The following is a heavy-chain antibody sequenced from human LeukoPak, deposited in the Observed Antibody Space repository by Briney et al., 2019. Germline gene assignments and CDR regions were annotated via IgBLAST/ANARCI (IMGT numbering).Heavy chain of an antibody. D-gene: IGHD2-8*01. J-gene: IGHJ6*03. Sequence: KSSETLSLTCAVYGGSFSGYYWSWIRQPPGKGLEWIGEINHSGSTNYNPSPKSRVTISVDTSKNQFSLKLSSVTAADTAVYYCARLMSGYYYYMDVWGKGTTVTVSS. V-gene: IGHV4-34*01. CDR3: ARLMSGYYYYMDV. CDR2: INHSGST. CDR1: GGSFSGYY.